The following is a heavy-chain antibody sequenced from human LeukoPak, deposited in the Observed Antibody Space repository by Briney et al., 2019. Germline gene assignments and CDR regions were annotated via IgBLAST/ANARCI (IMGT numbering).Heavy chain of an antibody. CDR3: ARDGEYSYGYEPYNWFDP. V-gene: IGHV1-69*13. Sequence: SVKVSCKASGGTFSSYAISWVRQAPGQGLEWMGGIIPIFGTANYAQKFQGRVTITADESTSTAYMELSSLRSEDTAVYYCARDGEYSYGYEPYNWFDPWGQGTLVTVSS. J-gene: IGHJ5*02. CDR2: IIPIFGTA. CDR1: GGTFSSYA. D-gene: IGHD5-18*01.